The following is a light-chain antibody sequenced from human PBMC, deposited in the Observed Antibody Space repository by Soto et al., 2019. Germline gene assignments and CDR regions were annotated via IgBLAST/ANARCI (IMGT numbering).Light chain of an antibody. V-gene: IGKV3-20*01. J-gene: IGKJ1*01. CDR2: GAS. CDR1: QSVSSGY. Sequence: IVLTQSPGTLSLSPVDGATLSCRASQSVSSGYLAWYQQKPGQAPRLLIYGASRRAGGIPDRFSGSGSGTDFTLSISRLEPEDFAVYWCQHYGNSPTFGQGTKVDNK. CDR3: QHYGNSPT.